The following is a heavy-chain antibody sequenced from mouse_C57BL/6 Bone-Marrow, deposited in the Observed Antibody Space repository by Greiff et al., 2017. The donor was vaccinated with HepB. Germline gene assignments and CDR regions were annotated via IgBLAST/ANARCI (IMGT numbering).Heavy chain of an antibody. Sequence: EVQLQQSGEGLVKPGGSLKLSCAASGFTFSSYAMSWVRQTPEKRLEWVAYISSGGDYIYYADTVKGRFTISRDNARNTLYLQMSSLKSEDTAMYYCTRGGYSRAMDYWGQGTSVTVSS. CDR2: ISSGGDYI. CDR1: GFTFSSYA. V-gene: IGHV5-9-1*02. D-gene: IGHD2-5*01. CDR3: TRGGYSRAMDY. J-gene: IGHJ4*01.